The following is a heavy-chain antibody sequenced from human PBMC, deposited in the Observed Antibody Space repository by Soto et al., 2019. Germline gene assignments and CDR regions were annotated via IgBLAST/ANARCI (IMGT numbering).Heavy chain of an antibody. CDR1: GFTFSSYA. V-gene: IGHV3-30-3*01. D-gene: IGHD3-10*01. CDR3: ARDTVRGSPTVAVWYLDL. J-gene: IGHJ2*01. Sequence: QVQLVASGGGVVQPGRSLRLSCTTSGFTFSSYAMHWVRRPPGKGLEWVAFVSYDVSNRYYADSVKGRFTISRDNSKNTLYLQMNSLRAEDKALYCCARDTVRGSPTVAVWYLDLWGRGTLVTVSS. CDR2: VSYDVSNR.